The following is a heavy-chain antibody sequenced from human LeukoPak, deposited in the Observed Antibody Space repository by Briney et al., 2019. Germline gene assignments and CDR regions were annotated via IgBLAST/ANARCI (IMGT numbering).Heavy chain of an antibody. CDR1: GFTFSSYA. D-gene: IGHD5-18*01. CDR3: AKDRPLDTAMLIFLPAVIDY. Sequence: GGSLRLSCAASGFTFSSYAMSWVRQAPGKGLEWVSAISGSGGSTYYADSVKGRFTISRDNSKNTLYLQMNSLRAEDTAVYYCAKDRPLDTAMLIFLPAVIDYWGQGTLVTVSS. V-gene: IGHV3-23*01. CDR2: ISGSGGST. J-gene: IGHJ4*02.